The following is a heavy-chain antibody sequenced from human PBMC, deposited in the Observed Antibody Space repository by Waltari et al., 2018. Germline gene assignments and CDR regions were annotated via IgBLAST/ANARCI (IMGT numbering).Heavy chain of an antibody. J-gene: IGHJ4*02. D-gene: IGHD1-26*01. V-gene: IGHV3-23*04. Sequence: EVRLVESGGGLVQPGGSLTLSCAASGFPFSNSGMSWVRQAPGKGLECVSTISGSGGTTFYADSVKGRFTMSKDNSKNTLFLQMNSLRFDDTAEYYCAKSTGSYYEVFDYWGRGTLVTVSS. CDR3: AKSTGSYYEVFDY. CDR2: ISGSGGTT. CDR1: GFPFSNSG.